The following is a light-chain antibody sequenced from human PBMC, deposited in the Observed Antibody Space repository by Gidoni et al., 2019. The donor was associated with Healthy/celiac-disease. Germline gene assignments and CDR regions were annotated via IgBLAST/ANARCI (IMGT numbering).Light chain of an antibody. CDR1: QSLLHSDGKTY. CDR3: MQGIHLTWT. J-gene: IGKJ2*02. CDR2: EVS. Sequence: DIVITQTPLSLSVTPRQPASISCKSSQSLLHSDGKTYLYWYLQKPGQSPQLLIYEVSSRLSGVPDRCSGSGSGTDFTRKISRVEDEDVGVYYCMQGIHLTWTFXXXTKLEIK. V-gene: IGKV2-29*02.